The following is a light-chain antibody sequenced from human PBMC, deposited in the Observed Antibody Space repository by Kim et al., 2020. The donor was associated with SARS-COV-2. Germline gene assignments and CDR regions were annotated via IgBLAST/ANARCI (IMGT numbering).Light chain of an antibody. J-gene: IGLJ3*02. CDR1: SSDVGGYSY. CDR2: GVT. V-gene: IGLV2-11*01. CDR3: CSYAGSYSWV. Sequence: QSALTQPRSVSGSPTQSVTISCTGTSSDVGGYSYVSWYQQHPGKAPKVIIYGVTKRPSGVPDRFSGSKSGNMASLTISGLQVEDEAEYFCCSYAGSYSWVFGGGTKVTVL.